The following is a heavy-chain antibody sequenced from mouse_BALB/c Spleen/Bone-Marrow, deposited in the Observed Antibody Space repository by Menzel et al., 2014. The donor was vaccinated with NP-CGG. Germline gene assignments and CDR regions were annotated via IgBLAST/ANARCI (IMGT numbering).Heavy chain of an antibody. D-gene: IGHD1-1*01. CDR3: AREGGSRAY. V-gene: IGHV3-6*02. J-gene: IGHJ3*01. Sequence: LMESGPGLVKPSQSLSLTCSVTGYSITSGYYWNWIRQFPGNKLEWMGYISYDGSNNYNPSLKNRISITRDTSKNQFFLKLNSVTTEDTATYYCAREGGSRAYWGQGTLVTVSA. CDR2: ISYDGSN. CDR1: GYSITSGYY.